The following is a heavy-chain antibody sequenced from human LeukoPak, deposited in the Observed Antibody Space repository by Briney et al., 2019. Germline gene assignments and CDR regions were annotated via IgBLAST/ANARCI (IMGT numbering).Heavy chain of an antibody. CDR1: GGTFSSYG. CDR3: AVTMVRGVIMDYMDV. D-gene: IGHD3-10*01. J-gene: IGHJ6*03. Sequence: SSVNVSCKASGGTFSSYGIIWVRQAPGQGLEWMEGIIPIFGTANYAQKFQGTVTITADESTSTAYITLSSLRSEDTAVYYCAVTMVRGVIMDYMDVWGTGTTVTMSS. V-gene: IGHV1-69*13. CDR2: IIPIFGTA.